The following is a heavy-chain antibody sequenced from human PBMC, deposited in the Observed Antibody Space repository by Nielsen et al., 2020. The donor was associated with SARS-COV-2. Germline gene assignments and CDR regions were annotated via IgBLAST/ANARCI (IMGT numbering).Heavy chain of an antibody. V-gene: IGHV1-69*13. CDR3: ARTPLGIAVAGRYDWFDP. CDR2: IIPIFGTA. CDR1: GGTFSSYA. D-gene: IGHD6-19*01. J-gene: IGHJ5*02. Sequence: SVKVSCKASGGTFSSYAISWVRQAPGQGLEWMGGIIPIFGTANYAQKFQGRVTITADESTSTAYMELSSLRSEGTAVYYCARTPLGIAVAGRYDWFDPWGQGTLVTVSS.